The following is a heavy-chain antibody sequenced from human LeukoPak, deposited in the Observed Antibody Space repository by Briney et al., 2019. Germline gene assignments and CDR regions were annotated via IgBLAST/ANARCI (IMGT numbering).Heavy chain of an antibody. Sequence: SETLSLTCTVSGGSLSTGSYYWSWIRQPAGKGLEWIGRIYNSGNAKYNPSLKNRVSISVDTSRNQFSLNLTSVTAADTAVYYCARGLATVTTMYFQSWGQGALVAVSS. CDR1: GGSLSTGSYY. J-gene: IGHJ5*02. CDR3: ARGLATVTTMYFQS. CDR2: IYNSGNA. V-gene: IGHV4-61*02. D-gene: IGHD5-12*01.